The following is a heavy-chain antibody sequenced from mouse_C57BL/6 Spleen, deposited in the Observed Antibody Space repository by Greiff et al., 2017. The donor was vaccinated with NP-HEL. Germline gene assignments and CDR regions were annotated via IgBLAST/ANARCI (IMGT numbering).Heavy chain of an antibody. D-gene: IGHD2-4*01. J-gene: IGHJ3*01. CDR1: GYTFTSYW. Sequence: VQLQQPGAELVKPGASVKMSCKASGYTFTSYWITWVKQRPGQGLEWIGDIYPGSGSTNYNEKFKSKATLTVDTSSSTAYMQLSSLTSEDSAVYYCAREGGDYDGLAYWGQGTLVTVSA. CDR2: IYPGSGST. CDR3: AREGGDYDGLAY. V-gene: IGHV1-55*01.